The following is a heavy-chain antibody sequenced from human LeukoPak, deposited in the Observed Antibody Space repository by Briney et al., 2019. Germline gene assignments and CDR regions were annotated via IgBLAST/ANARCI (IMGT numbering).Heavy chain of an antibody. CDR3: AKDMGDGYNTLFDY. D-gene: IGHD5-24*01. V-gene: IGHV3-9*01. J-gene: IGHJ4*02. Sequence: GGSLRLSCAASGFTFDDYAMHWVRQAPGKGLEWVSGISWNSGSIGYADSVKGRFTISRDNAKNSLYLQMNSLRAEDTALYYCAKDMGDGYNTLFDYWGQGTLVNVSS. CDR2: ISWNSGSI. CDR1: GFTFDDYA.